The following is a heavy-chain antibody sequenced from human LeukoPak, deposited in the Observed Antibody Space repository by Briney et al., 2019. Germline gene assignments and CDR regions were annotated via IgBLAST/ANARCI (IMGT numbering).Heavy chain of an antibody. J-gene: IGHJ6*03. CDR2: IRYDGSNK. D-gene: IGHD1-26*01. Sequence: GGSLRLSCAASGFTFSSYGMHWVGQAPGKGLEGVAFIRYDGSNKYYADSVKGRFTISRDNSKNTLYLQMNSLRPEDTAIYYCARHPGDFTGIVNYYYMDVWGKGTTVTVSS. V-gene: IGHV3-30*02. CDR1: GFTFSSYG. CDR3: ARHPGDFTGIVNYYYMDV.